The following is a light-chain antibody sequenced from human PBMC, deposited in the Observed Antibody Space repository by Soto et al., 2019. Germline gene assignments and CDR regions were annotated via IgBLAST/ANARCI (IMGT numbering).Light chain of an antibody. CDR2: GNS. J-gene: IGLJ1*01. CDR1: SSNIGAGYD. Sequence: QSVLTQPPSVSGAPGQRVTISCTGSSSNIGAGYDVHWYQQLPGTAPKLLIYGNSNRPSGVPDRFSGSKSGTSASLAITGLQAEDEADHYCQSYDSSLSYVLGTGTKVTVL. V-gene: IGLV1-40*01. CDR3: QSYDSSLSYV.